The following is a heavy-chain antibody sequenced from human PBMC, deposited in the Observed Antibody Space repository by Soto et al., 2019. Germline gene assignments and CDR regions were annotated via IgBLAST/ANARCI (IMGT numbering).Heavy chain of an antibody. CDR3: ARRSGTYYYYFDY. CDR2: IYYTGST. V-gene: IGHV4-59*01. J-gene: IGHJ4*02. Sequence: PSETLSLTCTVSGDISTYYWSWIRQPPGKGLEWIGSIYYTGSTKYDPSLKSRVTISVDTSKNQFSLKLSSVTAADTAVYYCARRSGTYYYYFDYWGQGTLVTVSS. D-gene: IGHD1-26*01. CDR1: GDISTYY.